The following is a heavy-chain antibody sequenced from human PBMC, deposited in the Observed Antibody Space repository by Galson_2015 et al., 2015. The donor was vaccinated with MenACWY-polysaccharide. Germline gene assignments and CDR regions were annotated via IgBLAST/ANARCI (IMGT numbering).Heavy chain of an antibody. CDR3: ARAYCDRITCYGMDV. Sequence: VRQAPGKGLEWLAVISYDETNKYYADSVKGRFTISRDNSKNTLYLQMNSLRAEDTAVFYCARAYCDRITCYGMDVWGQGTTVAVSS. CDR2: ISYDETNK. J-gene: IGHJ6*02. V-gene: IGHV3-30*03. D-gene: IGHD2/OR15-2a*01.